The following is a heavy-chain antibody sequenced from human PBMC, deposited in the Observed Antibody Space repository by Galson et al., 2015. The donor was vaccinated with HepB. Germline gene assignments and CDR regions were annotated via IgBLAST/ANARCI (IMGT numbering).Heavy chain of an antibody. CDR3: AAVGMGIAVAGQGFDY. V-gene: IGHV1-58*02. Sequence: SVKVSCKASGFTFTSSAMQWVRQARGQRLEWIGWIVVGSGNTSYAQKFQERVTITRDMSTSTAYMELSSLRSEDTAVYYCAAVGMGIAVAGQGFDYWGQGTLVTVSS. CDR1: GFTFTSSA. CDR2: IVVGSGNT. D-gene: IGHD6-19*01. J-gene: IGHJ4*02.